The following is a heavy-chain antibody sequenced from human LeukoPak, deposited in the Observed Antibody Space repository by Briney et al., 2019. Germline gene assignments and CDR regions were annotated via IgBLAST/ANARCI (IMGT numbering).Heavy chain of an antibody. V-gene: IGHV4-61*02. CDR1: GGSISSGSYY. Sequence: SQTLSLTCTVSGGSISSGSYYWTYIRQPAGKGLEWIGRIYTSGSTNYNPSLKSRVSISLDTSKNQSSLKLTSVTAADTAVYYCARDRAGDKAFDIWGQGTMVTVSS. CDR3: ARDRAGDKAFDI. D-gene: IGHD2-15*01. J-gene: IGHJ3*02. CDR2: IYTSGST.